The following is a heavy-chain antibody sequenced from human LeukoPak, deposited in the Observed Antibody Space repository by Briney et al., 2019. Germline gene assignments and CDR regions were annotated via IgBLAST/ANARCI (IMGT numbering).Heavy chain of an antibody. CDR3: ARVVGIGAFDI. V-gene: IGHV3-7*03. D-gene: IGHD2-21*01. CDR2: IKQDGSEK. CDR1: GFTFSNYW. Sequence: PGRSLRLSCAASGFTFSNYWMSWVRQAPGTGLEWVANIKQDGSEKYYVDSVKGRFTISRDNAKNSLYLQMNSLTAEDTAVYYCARVVGIGAFDIWGQGTMVTVSS. J-gene: IGHJ3*02.